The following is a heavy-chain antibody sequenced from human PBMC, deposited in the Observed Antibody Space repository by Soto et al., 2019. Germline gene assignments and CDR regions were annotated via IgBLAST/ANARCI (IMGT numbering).Heavy chain of an antibody. V-gene: IGHV3-21*01. Sequence: EVQLVESGGGLVKPGESLRLSCAASGFSFSVYSMNWVRRAPGKGLEWVSSISGRSSYIYYSDSVRGRFTISRDNAEISLYLQMNSLRVEETAMYYCARDPLDLARQQPNAHYRGQCNLCTVSS. CDR3: ARDPLDLARQQPNAHY. CDR1: GFSFSVYS. J-gene: IGHJ1*01. D-gene: IGHD6-13*01. CDR2: ISGRSSYI.